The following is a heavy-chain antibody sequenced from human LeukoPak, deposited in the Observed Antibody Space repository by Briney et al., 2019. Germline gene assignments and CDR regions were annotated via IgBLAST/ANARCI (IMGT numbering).Heavy chain of an antibody. Sequence: SETLSLTCAVYGGSFSGYYWSWIRQPPRKGLEWIGEINHSGSTNYNPSLKSRVTISVDTSKNQFSLKLSSVTAADTAVYYCARPYGSGSYYRVEHWGQGTLVTVSS. V-gene: IGHV4-34*01. CDR1: GGSFSGYY. J-gene: IGHJ4*02. CDR3: ARPYGSGSYYRVEH. CDR2: INHSGST. D-gene: IGHD3-10*01.